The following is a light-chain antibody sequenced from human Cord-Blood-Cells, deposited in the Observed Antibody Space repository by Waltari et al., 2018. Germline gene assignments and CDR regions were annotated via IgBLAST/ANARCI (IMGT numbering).Light chain of an antibody. CDR1: QGISSI. Sequence: AIRMTQSPSSLSASTGDRVTITCRASQGISSILAWYQQKPGKAPKLLIYAASTLQSGVPSRFSGSGSGTDFTLTISCLQSEDFATYYCQQYYSYPYTFGQGTKLEIK. CDR3: QQYYSYPYT. CDR2: AAS. V-gene: IGKV1-8*01. J-gene: IGKJ2*01.